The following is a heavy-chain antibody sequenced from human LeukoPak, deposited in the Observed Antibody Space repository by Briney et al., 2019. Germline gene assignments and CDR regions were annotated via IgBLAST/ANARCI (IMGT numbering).Heavy chain of an antibody. J-gene: IGHJ4*02. Sequence: GRSLRLSCVASGFTFSSYGMHWVRQAPGKGLEWVAVIWYDGSNKYYADSVKGRFTISRNNSKNTPYLQMNNLIDETTAVYYCAKVISEQWLGFDYWGQGTLVTVSS. CDR1: GFTFSSYG. CDR2: IWYDGSNK. D-gene: IGHD6-19*01. V-gene: IGHV3-33*06. CDR3: AKVISEQWLGFDY.